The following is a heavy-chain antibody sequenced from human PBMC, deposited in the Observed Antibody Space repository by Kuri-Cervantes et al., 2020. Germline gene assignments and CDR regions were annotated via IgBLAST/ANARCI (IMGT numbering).Heavy chain of an antibody. V-gene: IGHV4-34*01. J-gene: IGHJ4*02. CDR1: GGSFSGYY. CDR3: ARGGGGWYQDY. CDR2: INHSGST. Sequence: SETLSLTCAVYGGSFSGYYWSWIRQPPGKGLEWIGEINHSGSTNYNPSLKSRVTISVDTSKNQFSLKLSSVTAADTAVYYCARGGGGWYQDYWGQGTLVTVSS. D-gene: IGHD6-19*01.